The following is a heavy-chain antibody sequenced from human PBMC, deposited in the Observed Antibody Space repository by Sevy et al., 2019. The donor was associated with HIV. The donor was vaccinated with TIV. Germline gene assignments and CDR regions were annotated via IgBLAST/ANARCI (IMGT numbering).Heavy chain of an antibody. CDR3: AGENAWGRGYS. V-gene: IGHV4-59*08. Sequence: SETLFLTCTVSGGSITSLYWNWIRQPPGKGLGWIGNIYYNGHINYNPSLKSRVTLSLDTSKNQFSLRLSSVTAADTAMYYCAGENAWGRGYSWGQGTLVTVSS. CDR2: IYYNGHI. J-gene: IGHJ4*02. CDR1: GGSITSLY. D-gene: IGHD1-26*01.